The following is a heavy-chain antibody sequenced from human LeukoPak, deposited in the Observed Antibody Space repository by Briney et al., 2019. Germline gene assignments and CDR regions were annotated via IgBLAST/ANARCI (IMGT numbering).Heavy chain of an antibody. V-gene: IGHV4-34*01. J-gene: IGHJ6*02. CDR1: GGSFSGYY. D-gene: IGHD3-3*01. Sequence: SETLSLTCAVYGGSFSGYYWSWIRQPPGKGLEWIGEINHSGSTNYNPSLKSRVTISVDTSKNQFSLKLSSVTAADTAVYYCARDRRFNGMDVWGQGTTVTVSS. CDR2: INHSGST. CDR3: ARDRRFNGMDV.